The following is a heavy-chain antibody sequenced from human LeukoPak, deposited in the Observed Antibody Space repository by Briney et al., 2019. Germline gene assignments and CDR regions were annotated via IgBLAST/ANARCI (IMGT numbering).Heavy chain of an antibody. V-gene: IGHV3-66*01. CDR3: ARSGWLADYYYYYGMDV. J-gene: IGHJ6*02. CDR1: GFTVSSNY. D-gene: IGHD5-24*01. Sequence: GGSLRLSCAASGFTVSSNYMSWVRQAPGKGLEWVSVIYSGGSTYYADSVKGRFTISRDNSKNTLYLQMNSLRAEDTAVYYCARSGWLADYYYYYGMDVWGQGTTVTVSS. CDR2: IYSGGST.